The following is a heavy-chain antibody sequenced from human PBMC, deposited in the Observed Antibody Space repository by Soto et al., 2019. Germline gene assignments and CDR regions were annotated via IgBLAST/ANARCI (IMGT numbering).Heavy chain of an antibody. CDR1: GGSFSGYD. Sequence: PSETLSLTCAVYGGSFSGYDGSWIRQPPGKGLEWIGEINHSGSTNYNPSLKSRVTISVDTSKNQFSLKLSSVTAADTAVYYCARVTQLWLLAYWGQGTLVPGSS. V-gene: IGHV4-34*01. CDR2: INHSGST. J-gene: IGHJ4*02. D-gene: IGHD5-18*01. CDR3: ARVTQLWLLAY.